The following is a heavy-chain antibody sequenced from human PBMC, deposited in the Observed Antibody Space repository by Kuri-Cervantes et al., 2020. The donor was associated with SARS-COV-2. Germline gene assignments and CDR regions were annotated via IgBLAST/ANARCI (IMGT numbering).Heavy chain of an antibody. V-gene: IGHV3-30*18. CDR3: AKFSDYGDSPDAFDI. CDR1: GLTFSSYG. Sequence: GESLKISCAASGLTFSSYGMHWVRQAPGKGLEWVAVISYDGSNKYYADSVKGRFTISRDNSKNTLYLQMNSLRAEDTAVYYCAKFSDYGDSPDAFDIWGQGTMVTVSS. J-gene: IGHJ3*02. D-gene: IGHD4-17*01. CDR2: ISYDGSNK.